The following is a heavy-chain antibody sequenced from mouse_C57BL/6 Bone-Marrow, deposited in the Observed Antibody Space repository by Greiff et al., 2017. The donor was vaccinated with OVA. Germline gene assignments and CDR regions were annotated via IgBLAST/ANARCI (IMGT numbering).Heavy chain of an antibody. CDR3: ARSGYYGSKGAMDY. CDR1: GYTFTSYW. D-gene: IGHD1-1*01. J-gene: IGHJ4*01. Sequence: QVHVKQPGAELVMPGASVKLSCKASGYTFTSYWMHWVKQRPGQGLEWIGDIDPSDSYTNYNQKFKGKSTLTVDKSSSTAYMQLSSLTSEDSAVYYWARSGYYGSKGAMDYWGQGTSVTVSS. V-gene: IGHV1-69*01. CDR2: IDPSDSYT.